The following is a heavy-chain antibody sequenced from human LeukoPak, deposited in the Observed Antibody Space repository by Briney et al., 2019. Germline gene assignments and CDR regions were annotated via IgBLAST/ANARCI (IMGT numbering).Heavy chain of an antibody. CDR2: ISWNSGSI. D-gene: IGHD3-16*01. V-gene: IGHV3-9*01. CDR3: AKDRVYDYVWGSNFDY. J-gene: IGHJ4*02. CDR1: GFTFDDYA. Sequence: PGGSLRLSCAASGFTFDDYAMHWVRQAPGKGLEWVSGISWNSGSIGYADSVKGRFTISRDNAKNSLYLQMNSLRAEDTALYYCAKDRVYDYVWGSNFDYWGQGTLVTVSS.